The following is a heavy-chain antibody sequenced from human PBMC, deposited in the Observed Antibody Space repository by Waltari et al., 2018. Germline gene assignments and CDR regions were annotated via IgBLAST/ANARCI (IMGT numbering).Heavy chain of an antibody. CDR3: AGRPLYTVVWHGFDY. D-gene: IGHD2-2*02. J-gene: IGHJ4*02. CDR1: NGSISTNTYY. Sequence: QLQLQESGPGLVKPSETLSLTCNVPNGSISTNTYYWAWIRHPPGKGLEWIGSIFYTGNVYYNPSLQSRVTMSVDTSRNQFSLKLRSVTAADTAVYYCAGRPLYTVVWHGFDYWGRGALVTVSS. CDR2: IFYTGNV. V-gene: IGHV4-39*07.